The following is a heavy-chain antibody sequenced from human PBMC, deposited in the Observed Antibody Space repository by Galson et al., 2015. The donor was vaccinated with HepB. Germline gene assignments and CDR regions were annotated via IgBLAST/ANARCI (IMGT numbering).Heavy chain of an antibody. D-gene: IGHD5-18*01. CDR1: GFTFSSSA. V-gene: IGHV3-23*01. Sequence: SLRLSCAASGFTFSSSAMSWVRQAPGKGLECVSGVSGSGSSTYYADSVKGRFTISRDNPKNTLYLQMNSLRAEDTAVYYCAKGASYSYVSGLDYWGQGTLVSVSS. CDR3: AKGASYSYVSGLDY. J-gene: IGHJ4*02. CDR2: VSGSGSST.